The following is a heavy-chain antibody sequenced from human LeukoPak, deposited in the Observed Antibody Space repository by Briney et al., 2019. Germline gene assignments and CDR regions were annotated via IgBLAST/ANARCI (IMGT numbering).Heavy chain of an antibody. D-gene: IGHD6-13*01. V-gene: IGHV3-21*01. J-gene: IGHJ4*02. Sequence: GGSLRLSCAASGFTFSSYSMNWVRQAPGKGLEWVSSISSSSSYIYYADSVKGRFTISRDNAKNPLYLQMNSLRAEDTAVYYCARCNTLAAAAPGYWGQGTLVTVSS. CDR3: ARCNTLAAAAPGY. CDR1: GFTFSSYS. CDR2: ISSSSSYI.